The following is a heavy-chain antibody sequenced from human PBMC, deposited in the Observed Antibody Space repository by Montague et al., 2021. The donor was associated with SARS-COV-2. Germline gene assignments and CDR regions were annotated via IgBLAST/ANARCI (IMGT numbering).Heavy chain of an antibody. CDR3: ARRGGWPYFDF. D-gene: IGHD6-19*01. CDR1: GGSIISYY. V-gene: IGHV4-59*08. CDR2: IYSTGSS. J-gene: IGHJ4*02. Sequence: SETLSLTCTVSGGSIISYYWSWIRQSPGKRLEWIGYIYSTGSSDYNPSLESRVTMSIDMSKNQFSLNLTSVTAADTAVYYCARRGGWPYFDFWGQGTLVTVS.